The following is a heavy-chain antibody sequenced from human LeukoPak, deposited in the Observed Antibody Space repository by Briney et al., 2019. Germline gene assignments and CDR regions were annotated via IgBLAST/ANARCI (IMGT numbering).Heavy chain of an antibody. V-gene: IGHV4-59*08. D-gene: IGHD6-13*01. CDR2: TYYSGST. Sequence: SETLSLTCAVSGDSISSGNWWSWIRQPPGKGLEWIGYTYYSGSTNYNPSLKSRVTISVDTSKNQFSLKLSSVTAADTAVYYCASQRLSNSPLAAAGGYWFDPWGQGTLVTVSS. CDR3: ASQRLSNSPLAAAGGYWFDP. CDR1: GDSISSGNW. J-gene: IGHJ5*02.